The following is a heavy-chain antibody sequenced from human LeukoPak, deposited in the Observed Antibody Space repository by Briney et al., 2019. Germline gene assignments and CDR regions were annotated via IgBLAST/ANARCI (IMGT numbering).Heavy chain of an antibody. V-gene: IGHV1-18*01. D-gene: IGHD3-9*01. CDR3: ARSPFEYDMYYFDY. CDR2: ISAYNGNT. Sequence: ASVKVSCTASGYTFTGYGISWVRQAPGQGLEWMGWISAYNGNTNYAQKLQGRVTMTTDTSTSTAYMELRSLRSDDAAVYYCARSPFEYDMYYFDYWGQGTLVTVSS. CDR1: GYTFTGYG. J-gene: IGHJ4*02.